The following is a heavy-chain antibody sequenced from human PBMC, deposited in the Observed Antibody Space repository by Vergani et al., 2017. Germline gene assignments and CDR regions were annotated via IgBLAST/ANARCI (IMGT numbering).Heavy chain of an antibody. V-gene: IGHV1-8*01. CDR3: ARGRYKNRKYYFDY. CDR2: MNPNSGNT. D-gene: IGHD5-18*01. J-gene: IGHJ4*02. CDR1: GYTFTSYD. Sequence: QVQLVPSGAEVKKPGASVKVSCKASGYTFTSYDINWVRQATGQGLEWMGWMNPNSGNTGYAQKFQGRVTMTRNTSISTAYMELSSLRSEDTAVYYCARGRYKNRKYYFDYWGQGTLVTVSS.